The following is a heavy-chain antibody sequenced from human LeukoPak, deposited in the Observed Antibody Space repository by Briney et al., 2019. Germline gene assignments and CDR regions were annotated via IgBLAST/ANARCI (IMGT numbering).Heavy chain of an antibody. CDR3: ARDGGYYYYYYYMDV. CDR2: ISSSGSTI. V-gene: IGHV3-48*04. J-gene: IGHJ6*03. Sequence: GGSLRLSCAASGFTFSSYSMNWVRQAPGKGLEWVSYISSSGSTIYYADSVKGRFTISRDNAKNSLYLQMNSLRAEDTAVYYCARDGGYYYYYYYMDVWGKGTTVTVSS. CDR1: GFTFSSYS. D-gene: IGHD4-23*01.